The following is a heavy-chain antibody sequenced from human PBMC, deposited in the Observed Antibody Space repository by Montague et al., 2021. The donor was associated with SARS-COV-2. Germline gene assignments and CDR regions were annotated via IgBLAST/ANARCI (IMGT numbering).Heavy chain of an antibody. Sequence: SETLSLTCAVYDGSFSGYYWNWIRQPPGKGLEWIGEISHGGTTNYNPSLKSRATISLDKSKSQFSLKLTSVTAADTAVYYCARARGSHYMSWFDSWGQGTLVIVSS. V-gene: IGHV4-34*01. CDR1: DGSFSGYY. CDR2: ISHGGTT. D-gene: IGHD3-10*01. J-gene: IGHJ5*01. CDR3: ARARGSHYMSWFDS.